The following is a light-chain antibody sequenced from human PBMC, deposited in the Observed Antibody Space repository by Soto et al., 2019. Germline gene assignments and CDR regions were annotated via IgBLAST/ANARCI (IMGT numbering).Light chain of an antibody. Sequence: EIVLTQSPATLSLSPGERATLSCRASQSVSSYLAWYQQKPGQAPRLLIYDASNRATGIPARFSGSGSGTXXXXXXXXXXXXXXAVYYCQQRSNWXPTFGPGTKVDIK. CDR2: DAS. J-gene: IGKJ3*01. CDR1: QSVSSY. V-gene: IGKV3-11*01. CDR3: QQRSNWXPT.